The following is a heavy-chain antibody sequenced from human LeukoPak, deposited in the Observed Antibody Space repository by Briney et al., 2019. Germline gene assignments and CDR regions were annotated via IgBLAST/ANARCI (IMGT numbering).Heavy chain of an antibody. V-gene: IGHV4-4*02. Sequence: PSETLSLTCAVSGGSISSTNWWNWVRQPPGKGLEWIGEISHRGSTNYNPSLKSRVTVSVDKSKNQFSLTLSSVTAADTAVYYCARGRDSRGYQFKGFDYWGQGTLVTVSS. J-gene: IGHJ4*02. CDR3: ARGRDSRGYQFKGFDY. D-gene: IGHD3-22*01. CDR2: ISHRGST. CDR1: GGSISSTNW.